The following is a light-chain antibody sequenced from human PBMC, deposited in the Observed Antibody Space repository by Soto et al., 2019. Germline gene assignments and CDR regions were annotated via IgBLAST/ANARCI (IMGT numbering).Light chain of an antibody. CDR1: QSVSSSY. CDR3: QQYGSSTDFT. CDR2: GAS. Sequence: EIVLTQSPGTLSLSPGERATLSCRASQSVSSSYLAWYQQKPGQAPRLLIYGASSRATGIPDRFSGSGSGTDFTITISRLEPEDFAVYYCQQYGSSTDFTFGPGTKVDIK. J-gene: IGKJ3*01. V-gene: IGKV3-20*01.